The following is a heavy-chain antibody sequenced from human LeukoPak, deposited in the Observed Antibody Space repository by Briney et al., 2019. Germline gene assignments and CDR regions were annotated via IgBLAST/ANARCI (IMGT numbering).Heavy chain of an antibody. J-gene: IGHJ6*02. Sequence: GGSLRLSCAASGFTFSSYDMHWVRQATGKGLEWVSAIGTAGDTYYPGSVKGRFTISRENAKNSLYLQMNSLRAGDTAVYYCTRALPPDGMDVWGQGTTVTVSS. CDR1: GFTFSSYD. CDR2: IGTAGDT. CDR3: TRALPPDGMDV. V-gene: IGHV3-13*01.